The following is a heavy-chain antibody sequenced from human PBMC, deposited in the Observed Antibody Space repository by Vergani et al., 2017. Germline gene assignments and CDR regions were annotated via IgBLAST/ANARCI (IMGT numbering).Heavy chain of an antibody. CDR2: IRSKANSYAT. CDR1: GFTFSGSA. V-gene: IGHV3-73*02. D-gene: IGHD6-19*01. CDR3: AREISGWXFDY. Sequence: EVQLVESGGGLVQPGGSLKLSCAASGFTFSGSAMHWVRQASGKGLEWVGRIRSKANSYATAYAASVKGRFTISRDDSKNTAYLQMNSLRAEDTAVYYCAREISGWXFDYWGQGTLVTVSS. J-gene: IGHJ4*02.